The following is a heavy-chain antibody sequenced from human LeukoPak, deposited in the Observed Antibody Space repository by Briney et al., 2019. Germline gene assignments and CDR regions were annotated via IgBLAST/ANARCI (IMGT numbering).Heavy chain of an antibody. CDR1: GGSFSGYY. D-gene: IGHD5-24*01. CDR3: ARGRDPY. CDR2: INHSGST. J-gene: IGHJ4*02. V-gene: IGHV4-34*01. Sequence: SETLSLTCAVYGGSFSGYYRTWIRQPPGRGLEWIGEINHSGSTNYNPSLKSRVTISVDTSKSQFSLKLNSVTAADTAMYYCARGRDPYWGQGTLVTVPS.